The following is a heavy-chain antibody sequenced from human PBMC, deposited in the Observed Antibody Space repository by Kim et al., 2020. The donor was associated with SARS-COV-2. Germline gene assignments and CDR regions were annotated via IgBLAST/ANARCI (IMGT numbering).Heavy chain of an antibody. Sequence: GGSLRLSCAASGFTFSSYAMSWVRQAPGKGLEWVSATSGSGVSTYYGDSVNGRFTISRDNSKNTLYLQMNSLRAEDTAVYYCAKGGIGHQGGIYRHFDYWGQGTLVTVSS. D-gene: IGHD1-26*01. J-gene: IGHJ4*02. CDR1: GFTFSSYA. CDR3: AKGGIGHQGGIYRHFDY. V-gene: IGHV3-23*01. CDR2: TSGSGVST.